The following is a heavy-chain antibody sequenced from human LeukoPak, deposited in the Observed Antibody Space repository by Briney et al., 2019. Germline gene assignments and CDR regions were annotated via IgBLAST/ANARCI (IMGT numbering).Heavy chain of an antibody. CDR2: IYYSGST. V-gene: IGHV4-30-4*01. CDR3: ARDLLVVGVVGYYYFDY. J-gene: IGHJ4*02. D-gene: IGHD2-2*01. CDR1: GGSINSGDYY. Sequence: SETLSLACTVSGGSINSGDYYWSWIRQPPGKGLEWIGYIYYSGSTYYNPSLKSRVTISVDKSKSQFSLKLSSVTAADTAVYYCARDLLVVGVVGYYYFDYWGQGTLVTVSS.